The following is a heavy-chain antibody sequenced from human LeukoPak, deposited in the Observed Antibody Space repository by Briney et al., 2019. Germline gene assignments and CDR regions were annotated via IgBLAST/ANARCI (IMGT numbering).Heavy chain of an antibody. CDR3: AKYHSNSRWFDP. J-gene: IGHJ5*02. CDR2: ISGSGGST. V-gene: IGHV3-23*01. Sequence: GGSLRLSCAASGFTFSSYAMSWVRQAPGKGLEGVSAISGSGGSTYYADSVKGRFTISRDNSKNTLYLQMNSLRAEDTAVYYCAKYHSNSRWFDPWGQGTLVTVSS. CDR1: GFTFSSYA. D-gene: IGHD4-11*01.